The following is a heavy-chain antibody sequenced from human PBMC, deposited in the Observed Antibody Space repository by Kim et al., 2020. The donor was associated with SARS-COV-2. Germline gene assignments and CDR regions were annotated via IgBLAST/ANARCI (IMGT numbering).Heavy chain of an antibody. CDR1: GGSISSSSYY. Sequence: SETLPLTCTVSGGSISSSSYYWGWIRQPPGKGLEWIGSIYYSGSTYYNPSLKSRVNISVDTSKNQFSLKLSSVTAADTAVYYCARQPRGLWSSDLWYWGQGTLVTVSS. D-gene: IGHD5-18*01. CDR3: ARQPRGLWSSDLWY. J-gene: IGHJ4*02. V-gene: IGHV4-39*01. CDR2: IYYSGST.